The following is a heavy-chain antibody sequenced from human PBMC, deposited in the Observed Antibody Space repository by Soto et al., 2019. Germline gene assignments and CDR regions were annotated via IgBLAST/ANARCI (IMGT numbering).Heavy chain of an antibody. CDR3: ARGMVRGVDY. CDR1: GGSFSGYY. CDR2: INHSGST. V-gene: IGHV4-34*01. J-gene: IGHJ4*02. D-gene: IGHD3-10*01. Sequence: QVQLQQWGAGLLKPSETLSLTCAVYGGSFSGYYWSWIRQPPGKGLEWIGEINHSGSTNYNPSLKXLVSIXXDTSKNQFSLKLSSVTAADTAVYYCARGMVRGVDYWGQGTLVTVSS.